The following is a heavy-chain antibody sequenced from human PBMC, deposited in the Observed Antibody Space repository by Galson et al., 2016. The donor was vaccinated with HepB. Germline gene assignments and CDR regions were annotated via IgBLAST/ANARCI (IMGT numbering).Heavy chain of an antibody. CDR3: ARSRDAVGFGDFFDN. J-gene: IGHJ4*02. V-gene: IGHV3-9*01. CDR1: GFTFDNYA. Sequence: SLRLSCAASGFTFDNYAMHWVRQAPGKGLEWVSGINWNRLTFAYADSVKGRFTISRDNAKSSLSLQMTSLRSEDTAFYYLARSRDAVGFGDFFDNWGRGTLVTVSS. CDR2: INWNRLTF. D-gene: IGHD3-10*01.